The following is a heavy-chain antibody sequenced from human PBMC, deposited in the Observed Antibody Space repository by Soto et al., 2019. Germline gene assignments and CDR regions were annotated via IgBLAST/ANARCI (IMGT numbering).Heavy chain of an antibody. CDR3: ARGGQWFGVFFFDY. V-gene: IGHV1-2*04. J-gene: IGHJ4*02. CDR2: INPNSGGT. D-gene: IGHD3-10*01. Sequence: GASVKVSCKASGYTFTGYYMHWVRQAPGQGLEWMGWINPNSGGTNYAQKFQGWVTMTRDTSISTAYMELSRLRSDDTAVYYCARGGQWFGVFFFDYWGQGTLVTVSS. CDR1: GYTFTGYY.